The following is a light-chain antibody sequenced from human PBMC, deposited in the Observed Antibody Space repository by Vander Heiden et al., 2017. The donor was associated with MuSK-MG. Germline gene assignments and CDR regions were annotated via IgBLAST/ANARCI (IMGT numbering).Light chain of an antibody. CDR3: QVWDSSSDHVV. V-gene: IGLV3-21*04. CDR1: NIGSKS. CDR2: YDS. J-gene: IGLJ2*01. Sequence: SNVRTPPHSVSVAPGKPARITCGGTNIGSKSVHWYHQKPGPAPVLVIYYDSDRPSAIPERFSGSNSGTTATLTISRVEAGDEADYYCQVWDSSSDHVVFGGGTKLTVL.